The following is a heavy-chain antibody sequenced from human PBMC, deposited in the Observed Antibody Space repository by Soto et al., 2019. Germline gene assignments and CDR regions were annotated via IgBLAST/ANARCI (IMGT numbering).Heavy chain of an antibody. Sequence: GSLRVSCPGSVFTRTTYGMTWVRQAPGKGLEWVSAITGTGGNTYYVDSVKGRFTSSRDNSKNMLYLQMNSVRVEDTAVYYCARIRGYWYGLDVWGQGTTVTVS. CDR2: ITGTGGNT. V-gene: IGHV3-23*01. J-gene: IGHJ6*02. CDR3: ARIRGYWYGLDV. CDR1: VFTRTTYG.